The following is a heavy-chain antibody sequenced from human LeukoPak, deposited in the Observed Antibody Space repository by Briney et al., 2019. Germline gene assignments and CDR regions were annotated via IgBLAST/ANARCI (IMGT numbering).Heavy chain of an antibody. Sequence: GRSLRLSCAASGFTFSSYGMHCVRQAPGKGLEWVAVISYDGSNKYYADSVKGRFTISRDNSKSTLYLQMNSLRAEDTAVYYCAKGPYSSGWYYFDYWGQGPLVTVSS. CDR2: ISYDGSNK. D-gene: IGHD6-19*01. CDR1: GFTFSSYG. V-gene: IGHV3-30*18. J-gene: IGHJ4*02. CDR3: AKGPYSSGWYYFDY.